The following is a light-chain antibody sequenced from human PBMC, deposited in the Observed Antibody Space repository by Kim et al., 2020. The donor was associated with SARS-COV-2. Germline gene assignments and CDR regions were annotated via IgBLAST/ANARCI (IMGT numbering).Light chain of an antibody. CDR3: CSYAGRSTLV. V-gene: IGLV2-23*01. CDR2: EDT. Sequence: QSALTQPASVSGSPGQSITISCTGTSSDLGSYNLVSWYQHHPGKAPKLMIYEDTVRPSGVSSRFSGSKSGNTASLTISGLQAEDEADYYCCSYAGRSTLVFGGGTQLTVL. J-gene: IGLJ3*02. CDR1: SSDLGSYNL.